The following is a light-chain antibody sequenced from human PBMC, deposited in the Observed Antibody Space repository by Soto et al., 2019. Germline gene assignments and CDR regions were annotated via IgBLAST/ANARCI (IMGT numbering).Light chain of an antibody. Sequence: DIQMTQSPSSLSASVGDRVTITCRASQSISSYLNWYQQKPGKAPKLLIYAASSLQSGVPSRFSGSGSGTDFTRTISSLQPEDFATDYCQQSYSTLYTFGQGTKLEIK. CDR1: QSISSY. CDR3: QQSYSTLYT. V-gene: IGKV1-39*01. J-gene: IGKJ2*01. CDR2: AAS.